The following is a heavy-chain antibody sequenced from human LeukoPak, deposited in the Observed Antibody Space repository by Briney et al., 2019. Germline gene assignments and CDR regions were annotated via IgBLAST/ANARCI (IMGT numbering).Heavy chain of an antibody. J-gene: IGHJ3*02. D-gene: IGHD4-17*01. Sequence: PSETLSLTCSVSGGSISISGYYWGWIRQPPGKGLEWIGSIYYAGSTYYNPSLKSRVTISIDTSKDHFSLRLNSVTAAGTAVYYCARGYGDYSLNAFDIWGQGTMVTVSS. CDR3: ARGYGDYSLNAFDI. CDR1: GGSISISGYY. V-gene: IGHV4-39*02. CDR2: IYYAGST.